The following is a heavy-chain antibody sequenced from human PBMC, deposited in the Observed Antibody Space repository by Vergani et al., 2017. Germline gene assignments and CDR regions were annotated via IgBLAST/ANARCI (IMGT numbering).Heavy chain of an antibody. CDR3: ARDPPGIVGVYWFDP. J-gene: IGHJ5*02. CDR2: IIPILGIA. V-gene: IGHV1-69*08. D-gene: IGHD1-26*01. CDR1: GGTFSSYT. Sequence: QVQLVQSGAEVKKPGSSVKVSCKASGGTFSSYTISWVRQAPGQGLEWMGRIIPILGIANYAQKFQGRFTITADKFTSTAYMELSSLRSEDTAVYYCARDPPGIVGVYWFDPWGQGTLVTVSS.